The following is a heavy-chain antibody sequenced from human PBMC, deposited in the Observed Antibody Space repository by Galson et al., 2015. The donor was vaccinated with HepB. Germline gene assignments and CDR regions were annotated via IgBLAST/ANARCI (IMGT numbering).Heavy chain of an antibody. J-gene: IGHJ4*02. CDR2: TYYRSKWSE. V-gene: IGHV6-1*01. Sequence: CAISGDSVSRNSVTWNWLRQSPSRGLEWLGRTYYRSKWSEDYADSVRGRITITPDTSRNQFSLQSTSVTPEDTAIYFCARLTGRVGGWYDYWGQGSLVTVS. CDR3: ARLTGRVGGWYDY. CDR1: GDSVSRNSVT. D-gene: IGHD6-19*01.